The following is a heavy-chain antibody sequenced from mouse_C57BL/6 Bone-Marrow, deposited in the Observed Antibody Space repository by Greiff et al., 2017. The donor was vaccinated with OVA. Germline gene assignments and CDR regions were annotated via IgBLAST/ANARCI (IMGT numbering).Heavy chain of an antibody. Sequence: QVQLKQPGAELVKPGASVKLSCKASGYTFTSYWMHWVKQRPGQGLEWIGMSHPNRGSTNYNEKFKSKATLTVDKSTSTAYMKLSSLTSEDSTVYYCARPYDYDRDYYAMDYWGQGTSVTVSS. CDR1: GYTFTSYW. CDR2: SHPNRGST. V-gene: IGHV1-64*01. CDR3: ARPYDYDRDYYAMDY. D-gene: IGHD2-4*01. J-gene: IGHJ4*01.